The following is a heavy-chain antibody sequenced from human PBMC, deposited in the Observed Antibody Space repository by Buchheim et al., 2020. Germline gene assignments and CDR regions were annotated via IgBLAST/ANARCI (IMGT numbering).Heavy chain of an antibody. J-gene: IGHJ4*02. CDR1: GFTFSSYW. D-gene: IGHD3-10*01. Sequence: EVQLVESGGGLVQPGGSLRLSCAASGFTFSSYWMSWVRQAPGKGLEWVANIKQDGSEKYYVDSVKGRFTISRDNAKNSLYLQRDSLRAEDTAVYYCARDVLLWFRELSMFDYWGQGTL. V-gene: IGHV3-7*01. CDR3: ARDVLLWFRELSMFDY. CDR2: IKQDGSEK.